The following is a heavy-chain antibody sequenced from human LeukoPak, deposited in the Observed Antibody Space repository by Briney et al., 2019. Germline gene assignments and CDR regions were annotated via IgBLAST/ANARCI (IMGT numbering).Heavy chain of an antibody. CDR3: ARDLGYCSSTSCQDNWLDA. CDR1: GGTFSSYA. CDR2: IIPILGIA. D-gene: IGHD2-2*03. Sequence: ASVKVSCKASGGTFSSYAISWVRQAPGQGLEWMGRIIPILGIANYAQKFQGRVTITADKSTSTANMELSSLRSEDTAVNYCARDLGYCSSTSCQDNWLDAWGQGTLVTVSS. J-gene: IGHJ5*02. V-gene: IGHV1-69*04.